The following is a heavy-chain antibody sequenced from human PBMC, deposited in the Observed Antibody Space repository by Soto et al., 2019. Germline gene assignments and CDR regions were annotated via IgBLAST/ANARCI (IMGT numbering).Heavy chain of an antibody. V-gene: IGHV3-23*04. CDR1: GFTFSNYA. D-gene: IGHD3-16*01. CDR2: VSATAGTT. Sequence: DVQLVDSGGGLVQPGGSLRLSCAASGFTFSNYAMSWVRQAPGKGLEWVSLVSATAGTTYYTDSVKGRFTISRDNAGNTVYLLMNSLRADDTAVYYCATDRLAVGFDYWGQGTLVTVSS. CDR3: ATDRLAVGFDY. J-gene: IGHJ4*02.